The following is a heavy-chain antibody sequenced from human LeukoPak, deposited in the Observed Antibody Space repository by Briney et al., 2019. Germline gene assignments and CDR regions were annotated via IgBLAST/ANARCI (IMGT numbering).Heavy chain of an antibody. CDR1: GFNFNDAW. Sequence: PGGSLRLSCATSGFNFNDAWMNWVHQTPGKGLEWLGRIKSISYGGTIDYAAPVKGRFTISRDDSKNTLYLQMDSLETENTAIYYCTRTWPGNTCFNFWGQGTLVTVSS. CDR2: IKSISYGGTI. CDR3: TRTWPGNTCFNF. D-gene: IGHD1-7*01. J-gene: IGHJ4*02. V-gene: IGHV3-15*01.